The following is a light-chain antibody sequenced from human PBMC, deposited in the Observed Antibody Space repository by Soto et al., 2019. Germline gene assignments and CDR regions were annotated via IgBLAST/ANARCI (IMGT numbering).Light chain of an antibody. CDR1: QSVSSS. CDR2: GAS. CDR3: QQSTSWPPIT. Sequence: EIMMTQSPPPLSVFPRGKATPSRSASQSVSSSLAWYQQKPGQAPRLLIYGASTRATGTPDRFSGSVSGTEFTLTIRSLQSEDLAVYDGQQSTSWPPITGGQGTRLEIK. J-gene: IGKJ5*01. V-gene: IGKV3-15*01.